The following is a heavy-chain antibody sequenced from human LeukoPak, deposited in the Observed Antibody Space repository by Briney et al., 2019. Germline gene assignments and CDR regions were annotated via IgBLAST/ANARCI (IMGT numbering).Heavy chain of an antibody. CDR2: ISGSGDST. CDR3: AKVATGTTGYFDY. D-gene: IGHD1-7*01. J-gene: IGHJ4*02. Sequence: GGSLRLSCAASGFTFSTYAMSWVRQAPEKGLEWVSTISGSGDSTFYADSVKGRFTISRDISKNTLYMQMNSLRAEDTAVYYCAKVATGTTGYFDYWGQGTLVTVSS. CDR1: GFTFSTYA. V-gene: IGHV3-23*01.